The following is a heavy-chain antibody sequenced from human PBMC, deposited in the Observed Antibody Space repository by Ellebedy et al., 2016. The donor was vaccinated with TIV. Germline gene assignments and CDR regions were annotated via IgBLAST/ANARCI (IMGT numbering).Heavy chain of an antibody. CDR2: IYSGGST. J-gene: IGHJ4*02. D-gene: IGHD2-21*01. CDR1: GFTVSSNY. Sequence: GESLKISCAASGFTVSSNYMSWVRQAPGKGLEWVSVIYSGGSTYYADSVKGRFTISRDNSKNTLYLQMNSLRAEDTAVYYCARGNLWYWGQGTLVTVSS. CDR3: ARGNLWY. V-gene: IGHV3-66*01.